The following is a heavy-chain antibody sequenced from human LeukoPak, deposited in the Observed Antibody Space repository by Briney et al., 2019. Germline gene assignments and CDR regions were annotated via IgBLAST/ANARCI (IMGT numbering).Heavy chain of an antibody. CDR3: AKTQSKYYYDSTGYKDY. Sequence: PGGSLRLSCAASGFTFSSYGMHWVRQAPGKGLEWVAFIRYDGSNKYYADSVKGRFTISRDNSKNTLYLQMNSLRAEDTAVYYCAKTQSKYYYDSTGYKDYWGQGTLVTVSS. D-gene: IGHD3-22*01. J-gene: IGHJ4*02. V-gene: IGHV3-30*02. CDR1: GFTFSSYG. CDR2: IRYDGSNK.